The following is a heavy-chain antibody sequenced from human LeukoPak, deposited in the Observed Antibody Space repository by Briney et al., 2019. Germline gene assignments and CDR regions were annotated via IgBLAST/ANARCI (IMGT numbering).Heavy chain of an antibody. CDR2: IHQDGSEK. CDR1: GLTHSGHW. V-gene: IGHV3-7*01. CDR3: ARESTAGYNSSWYGFRN. Sequence: GGSLRLSCAASGLTHSGHWMSWVRQAPGKGLEWVANIHQDGSEKYYVDSVKGRFTISRDNAKNSLFLQMGSLRVEDTAVYYCARESTAGYNSSWYGFRNWGQGTLVSVSS. J-gene: IGHJ1*01. D-gene: IGHD6-13*01.